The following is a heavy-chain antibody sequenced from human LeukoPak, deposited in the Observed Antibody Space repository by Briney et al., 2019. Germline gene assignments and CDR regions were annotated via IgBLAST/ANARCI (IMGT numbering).Heavy chain of an antibody. CDR3: AEERGASGRTTFDY. V-gene: IGHV3-23*01. Sequence: PGGSLRLSCAASGFTFSSYAMSWVRQAPGKGLEWVSAISNRGENTYYADSVMGRFTISRDNSKNTLYLQMDSLRVEDTAVYYCAEERGASGRTTFDYWGQGTLVIVSS. D-gene: IGHD1-14*01. CDR2: ISNRGENT. CDR1: GFTFSSYA. J-gene: IGHJ4*02.